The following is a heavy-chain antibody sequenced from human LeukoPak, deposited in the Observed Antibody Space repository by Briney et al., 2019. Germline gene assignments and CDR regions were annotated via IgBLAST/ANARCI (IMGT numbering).Heavy chain of an antibody. D-gene: IGHD3-10*01. CDR3: ARDLVVRGRWSWFDP. V-gene: IGHV3-48*03. J-gene: IGHJ5*02. CDR1: GFTLSSYE. Sequence: GGSLRLSCAASGFTLSSYEMNWFRQAPGKGLEWVSYISSSGSTIYYADSVKGRFTISRDNAKNSLYLQMNSLRVEDMAVYYCARDLVVRGRWSWFDPRGQGTLVTISS. CDR2: ISSSGSTI.